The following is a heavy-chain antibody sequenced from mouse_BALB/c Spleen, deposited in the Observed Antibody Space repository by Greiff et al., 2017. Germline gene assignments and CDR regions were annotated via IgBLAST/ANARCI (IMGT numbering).Heavy chain of an antibody. Sequence: EVKVEESGPGLVKPSQSLSLTCTVTGYSITSDYAWNWIRQFPGNKLEWMGYISYSGSTSYNPSLKSRISITRDTSKNQFFLQLNSVTTEDTATYYCAREDGKTDFDYWGQGTTLTVSS. V-gene: IGHV3-2*02. D-gene: IGHD2-1*01. CDR3: AREDGKTDFDY. CDR1: GYSITSDYA. J-gene: IGHJ2*01. CDR2: ISYSGST.